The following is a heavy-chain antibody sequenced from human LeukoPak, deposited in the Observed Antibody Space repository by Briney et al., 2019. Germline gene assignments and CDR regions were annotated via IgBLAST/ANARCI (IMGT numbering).Heavy chain of an antibody. D-gene: IGHD1-26*01. CDR1: GYPFTGYY. CDR3: ARSLLKFNSGSYNTIDY. V-gene: IGHV1-2*02. J-gene: IGHJ4*02. CDR2: INPNSGGT. Sequence: ASVKVSCKASGYPFTGYYLHWVRQAPGQGLEWMGWINPNSGGTNYAQKFQGRVTMTRDTSISTAYMELSRLRSDDTAVYYCARSLLKFNSGSYNTIDYWGQGTLVTVSS.